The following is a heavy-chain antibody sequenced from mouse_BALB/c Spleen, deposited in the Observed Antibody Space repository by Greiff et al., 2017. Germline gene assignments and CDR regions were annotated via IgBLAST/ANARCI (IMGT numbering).Heavy chain of an antibody. V-gene: IGHV1S135*01. Sequence: LVESGPELVKPGASVKVSCKASGYAFTSYNMYWVKQSHGKSLEWIGYIDPYNGGTSYNQKFKGKATLTVDKSSSTAYMHLNSLTSEDSAVYYCARSKEVRRNYYAMDYWGQGTSVTVSS. D-gene: IGHD2-14*01. CDR3: ARSKEVRRNYYAMDY. CDR2: IDPYNGGT. J-gene: IGHJ4*01. CDR1: GYAFTSYN.